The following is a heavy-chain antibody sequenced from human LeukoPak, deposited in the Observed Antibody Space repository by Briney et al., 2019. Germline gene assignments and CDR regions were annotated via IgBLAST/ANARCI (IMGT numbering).Heavy chain of an antibody. V-gene: IGHV4-4*07. CDR3: ARGTRIAAYFDY. CDR1: GGSISSYY. J-gene: IGHJ4*02. CDR2: IYTSGST. D-gene: IGHD6-6*01. Sequence: SETLSLTCPVSGGSISSYYWSWIRQPAGKGLEWIGRIYTSGSTNYNPSPKSRVTMSVDTTKNQFSLKLSSVTAADTAVYYCARGTRIAAYFDYWGQGTLVTVSS.